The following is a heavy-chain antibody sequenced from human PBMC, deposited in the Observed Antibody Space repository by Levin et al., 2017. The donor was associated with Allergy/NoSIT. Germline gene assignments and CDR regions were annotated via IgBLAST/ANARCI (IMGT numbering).Heavy chain of an antibody. V-gene: IGHV3-66*01. CDR2: IYSGGST. J-gene: IGHJ4*02. CDR3: ARTPGIAAAGTGFFDY. D-gene: IGHD6-13*01. Sequence: GGSLRLSCAASGFTVSSNYMSWVRQAPGKGLEWVSVIYSGGSTYYADSVKGRFTIFRDNSKNTLYLQMNSLRAEDTAVYYCARTPGIAAAGTGFFDYWGQGTLVTVSS. CDR1: GFTVSSNY.